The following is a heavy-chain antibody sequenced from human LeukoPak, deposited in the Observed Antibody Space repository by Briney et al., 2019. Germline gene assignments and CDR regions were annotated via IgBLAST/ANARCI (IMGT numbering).Heavy chain of an antibody. CDR1: GFTVSSNY. D-gene: IGHD3-9*01. J-gene: IGHJ6*03. CDR2: ISNDGDT. V-gene: IGHV3-66*01. Sequence: GGSLRLSCAASGFTVSSNYMSWVRQGPGKGLECVSVISNDGDTYYADSVKGRFTISRDNAKNSLYLQMNSLRAEDTAVYYCARDAYDILTGYHYYYMDVWGKGTTVTISS. CDR3: ARDAYDILTGYHYYYMDV.